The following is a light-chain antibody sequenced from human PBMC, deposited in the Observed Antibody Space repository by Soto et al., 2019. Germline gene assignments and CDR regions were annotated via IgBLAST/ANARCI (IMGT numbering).Light chain of an antibody. J-gene: IGKJ1*01. CDR1: QNIGSY. V-gene: IGKV1-39*01. CDR3: QQYNNSPPT. Sequence: DIQMTQSPXSRSASIGSRVTITRRSSQNIGSYLNWDQQDPGKAPKLRINAASTLQSGVPSRFSGSGSGTEFTRTISSLQSEDFAVYYCQQYNNSPPTFGQGTKVDI. CDR2: AAS.